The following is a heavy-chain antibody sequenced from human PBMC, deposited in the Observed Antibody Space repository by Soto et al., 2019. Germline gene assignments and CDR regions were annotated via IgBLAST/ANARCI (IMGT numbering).Heavy chain of an antibody. CDR1: GLTFSNYG. J-gene: IGHJ4*02. D-gene: IGHD3-9*01. CDR3: AKAPNFDWLSHFDY. Sequence: GGSLRLSCAASGLTFSNYGMHWVRQAPGKGLEWVAVISYDGSNKYYADSVKGRFTISRDNSKNTLYLQMNRLRAEDTAVYYCAKAPNFDWLSHFDYWGQGTLVTVSS. CDR2: ISYDGSNK. V-gene: IGHV3-30*18.